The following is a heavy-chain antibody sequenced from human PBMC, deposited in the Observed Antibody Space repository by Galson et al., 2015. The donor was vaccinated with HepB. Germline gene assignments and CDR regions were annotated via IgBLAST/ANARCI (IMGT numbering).Heavy chain of an antibody. J-gene: IGHJ4*02. D-gene: IGHD6-13*01. V-gene: IGHV3-21*01. CDR1: GFTFSSYS. CDR3: ARVEGVAADFDY. Sequence: CAASGFTFSSYSMNWVRQAPGKGLEWVSSISSSSSYIYYADSVKGRFTISRDNAKNSLYLQMNSLRAEDTAVYYCARVEGVAADFDYWGQGTLVTVSS. CDR2: ISSSSSYI.